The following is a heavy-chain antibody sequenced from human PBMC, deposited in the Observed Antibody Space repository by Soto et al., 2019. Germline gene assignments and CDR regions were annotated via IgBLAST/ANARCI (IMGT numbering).Heavy chain of an antibody. Sequence: PQETLSLTCTVSGVSISSDYWSWILQPPGKGLEWIGYIYYSATTNYNPSLKSRVTISVDTSKNQFSLKLISVTAADTAVYYCANNGGYYKEAFDYWGQGTLVSVSS. D-gene: IGHD4-17*01. CDR3: ANNGGYYKEAFDY. J-gene: IGHJ4*02. V-gene: IGHV4-59*01. CDR1: GVSISSDY. CDR2: IYYSATT.